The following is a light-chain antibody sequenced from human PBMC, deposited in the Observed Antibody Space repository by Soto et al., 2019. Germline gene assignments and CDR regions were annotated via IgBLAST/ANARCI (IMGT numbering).Light chain of an antibody. CDR3: QSYESSLSGSYV. Sequence: QSVLTQPPSVSGAPGQRVTISCTGSSSNIGAGYDVHWYQQLPGTAPKLLIYGNSNRPSGVPDRFSGSKSGTSASLAITGLQAEDEADYYCQSYESSLSGSYVFGTGTKVT. CDR1: SSNIGAGYD. CDR2: GNS. V-gene: IGLV1-40*01. J-gene: IGLJ1*01.